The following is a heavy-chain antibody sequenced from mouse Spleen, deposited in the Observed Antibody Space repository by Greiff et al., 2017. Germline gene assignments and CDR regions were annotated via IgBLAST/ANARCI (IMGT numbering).Heavy chain of an antibody. Sequence: VQLQQSGAELVRPGALVKLSCKASGFNIKDYYMHWVKQRPEQGLEWIGWIDPENGNTIYDPKFQGKATITADTSSNTAYLQLSSLTSEDTAVYYCTTAYYGNPFAYWGQGTLVTVSA. CDR1: GFNIKDYY. CDR3: TTAYYGNPFAY. J-gene: IGHJ3*01. CDR2: IDPENGNT. D-gene: IGHD2-10*01. V-gene: IGHV14-1*02.